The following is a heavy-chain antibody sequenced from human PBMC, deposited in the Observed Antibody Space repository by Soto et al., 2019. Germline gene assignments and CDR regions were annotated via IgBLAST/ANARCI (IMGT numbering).Heavy chain of an antibody. Sequence: QVTLKESGPVLVKPTETLTLTCTVSGFSLSNARMGVSWIRQPPGKALEWLAHIFSNDEKPYSTSLKSRLTISKATSKSQVVHTVTNMEPVDTATYYCPRIRTAAGSDDWFDPWGQGTLVMVSS. CDR3: PRIRTAAGSDDWFDP. D-gene: IGHD6-13*01. J-gene: IGHJ5*02. V-gene: IGHV2-26*01. CDR1: GFSLSNARMG. CDR2: IFSNDEK.